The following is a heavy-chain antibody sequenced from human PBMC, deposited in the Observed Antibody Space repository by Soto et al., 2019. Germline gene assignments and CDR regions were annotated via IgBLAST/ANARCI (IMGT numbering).Heavy chain of an antibody. D-gene: IGHD4-17*01. J-gene: IGHJ4*02. V-gene: IGHV3-30-3*01. Sequence: GGSLRLSCAASGFTFSSYAMHWVRQAPGKGLEWVAVISYDGSNKYYADSVKGRFTISRDNSKNTLYLQMNSLRAEDTAVYYCARDKGYGGNIVDYWGQGTLVTVLL. CDR3: ARDKGYGGNIVDY. CDR2: ISYDGSNK. CDR1: GFTFSSYA.